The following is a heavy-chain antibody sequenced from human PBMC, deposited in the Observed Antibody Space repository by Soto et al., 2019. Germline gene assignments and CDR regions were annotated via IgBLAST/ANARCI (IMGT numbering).Heavy chain of an antibody. J-gene: IGHJ4*02. CDR1: VGSISSSSYY. V-gene: IGHV4-39*01. D-gene: IGHD1-7*01. Sequence: SETLSLTCTFSVGSISSSSYYWGWIRQPPGKGLEWIGSIYYSGSTYYNPSLKSRVTISVDTSKNQFSLKLSSVTAADTAVYYCARHFNWNYDYWGQGTMVTVSS. CDR2: IYYSGST. CDR3: ARHFNWNYDY.